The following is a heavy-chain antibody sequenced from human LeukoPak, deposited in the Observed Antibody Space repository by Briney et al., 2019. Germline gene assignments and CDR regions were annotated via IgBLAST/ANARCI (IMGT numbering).Heavy chain of an antibody. CDR1: GFTFSSYG. J-gene: IGHJ4*02. CDR3: AKDGAVDSSGCSDY. D-gene: IGHD3-22*01. Sequence: PGRSLRLSCAASGFTFSSYGMHWVRQAPGKGLEWVAVISYDGSNKYYADSVKGRFTISRDNSKNTLYLQMKSLRAEDTAVYYCAKDGAVDSSGCSDYWGQGTLVAVSS. CDR2: ISYDGSNK. V-gene: IGHV3-30*18.